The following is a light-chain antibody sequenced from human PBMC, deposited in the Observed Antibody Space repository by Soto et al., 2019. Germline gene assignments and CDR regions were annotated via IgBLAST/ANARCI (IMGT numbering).Light chain of an antibody. J-gene: IGLJ3*02. Sequence: QSVLTQPASVSGSPGQSITISCTGGSSDIGSYNLVSWYQQHPGKAPKPIIYEGSKRPSGVSDRFSGSKPGNTASLTISGLQAEDEADYYCCSHVGRSTLMFGGGTKVTVL. CDR3: CSHVGRSTLM. V-gene: IGLV2-23*01. CDR2: EGS. CDR1: SSDIGSYNL.